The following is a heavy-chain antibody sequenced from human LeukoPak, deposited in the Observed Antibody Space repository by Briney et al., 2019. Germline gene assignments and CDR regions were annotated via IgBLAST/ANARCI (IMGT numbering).Heavy chain of an antibody. V-gene: IGHV1-18*01. CDR2: ISAYNGNT. J-gene: IGHJ4*02. Sequence: GASVKVSCKASGYTFTSYGISWVRQAPGQGLEWMGWISAYNGNTNYAQKLQGRVTMTTDTSTSTAYMELRSLRSDDTAVYYCARLDTGYYDSSGYFDYWGQGTLVTVSS. CDR1: GYTFTSYG. CDR3: ARLDTGYYDSSGYFDY. D-gene: IGHD3-22*01.